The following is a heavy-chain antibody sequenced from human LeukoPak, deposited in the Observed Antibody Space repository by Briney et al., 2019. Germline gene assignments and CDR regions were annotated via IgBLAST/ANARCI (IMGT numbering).Heavy chain of an antibody. CDR2: IDSDGSST. Sequence: PGGPLRLSCVASGFTFSSNWMHWVRQAPGTGLVWISGIDSDGSSTTYADSVKGRFTISRDNAKNTLHLQMNSLRAEDTAVYFCARGLGDGYNNWGQGTLVTVSS. J-gene: IGHJ4*02. CDR1: GFTFSSNW. V-gene: IGHV3-74*03. D-gene: IGHD5-24*01. CDR3: ARGLGDGYNN.